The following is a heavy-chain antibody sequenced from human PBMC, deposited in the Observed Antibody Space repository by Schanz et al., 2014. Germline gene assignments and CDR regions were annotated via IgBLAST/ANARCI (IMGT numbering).Heavy chain of an antibody. CDR2: ITYNGGTI. CDR3: ARDRRNADLDY. CDR1: GITFSSHS. J-gene: IGHJ4*02. D-gene: IGHD1-1*01. V-gene: IGHV3-48*01. Sequence: PGGSLRLSCAASGITFSSHSFNWVRQAPGKGLEWISYITYNGGTIYYADSVKGRFTISRDNAKNSLYLQMNSLRPEDTALYYCARDRRNADLDYWGQGTLVTVSS.